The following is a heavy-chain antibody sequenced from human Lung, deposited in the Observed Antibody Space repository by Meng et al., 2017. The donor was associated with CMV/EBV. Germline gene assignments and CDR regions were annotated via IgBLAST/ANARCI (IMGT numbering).Heavy chain of an antibody. CDR2: IRNRANSHAT. CDR3: SRGDSNGPLY. Sequence: GESLKISCSASGFTFGDAGLHWVRQASGRGLEWIGRIRNRANSHATAYVASVKGRFTISRDDSKNTMYLHMNSLKTDDTAVYYCSRGDSNGPLYWGPGTLVTVSS. V-gene: IGHV3-73*01. CDR1: GFTFGDAG. J-gene: IGHJ4*02. D-gene: IGHD3-22*01.